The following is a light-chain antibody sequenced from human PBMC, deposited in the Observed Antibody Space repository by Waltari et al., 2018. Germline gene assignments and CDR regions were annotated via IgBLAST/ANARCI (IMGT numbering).Light chain of an antibody. J-gene: IGLJ2*01. V-gene: IGLV2-14*01. CDR3: SSYTSSSTGI. CDR2: EVY. Sequence: QSALTQPASVSGSPGQSITISCTGTSSDIGGYNFVSWYQQQPGKVRKLIIYEVYNRPSGVSYRFSGSKSGTTASLTIAGIQAEDEADYYCSSYTSSSTGIFGGGTKLTVL. CDR1: SSDIGGYNF.